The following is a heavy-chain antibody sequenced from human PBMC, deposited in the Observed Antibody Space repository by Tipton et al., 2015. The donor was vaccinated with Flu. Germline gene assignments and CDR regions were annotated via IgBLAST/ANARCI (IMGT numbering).Heavy chain of an antibody. D-gene: IGHD3-22*01. CDR1: GGSFTGYY. Sequence: TLSLTCSVYGGSFTGYYWTWIRQAPGKGLEWIGEINHSGSTHYNSSLKSRVTMSVDASKNQFSLHLSSVTAADTAVYYCAREKISASYYYDSSGYTNFFDYWGQGILVTVSS. CDR3: AREKISASYYYDSSGYTNFFDY. CDR2: INHSGST. J-gene: IGHJ4*02. V-gene: IGHV4-34*01.